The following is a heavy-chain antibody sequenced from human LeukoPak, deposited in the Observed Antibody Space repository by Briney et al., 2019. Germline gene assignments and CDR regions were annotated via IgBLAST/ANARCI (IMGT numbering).Heavy chain of an antibody. CDR1: GYSISSGYY. CDR2: IYHSGST. CDR3: ARASGYDGLV. J-gene: IGHJ4*02. D-gene: IGHD5-12*01. V-gene: IGHV4-38-2*02. Sequence: SETLSLTCTVSGYSISSGYYWGWIRQPPGKGLEWIGSIYHSGSTYYNPSLKSRVTISVDTSKNQFSLKLSSVTAADTAVYYCARASGYDGLVWGQGTLVTVSS.